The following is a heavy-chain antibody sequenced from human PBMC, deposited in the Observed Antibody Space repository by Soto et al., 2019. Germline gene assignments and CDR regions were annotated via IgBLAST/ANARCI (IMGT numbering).Heavy chain of an antibody. D-gene: IGHD7-27*01. CDR1: GSTFNIYN. CDR2: ILPIFGTT. CDR3: ARDETGDSYYYYYGVDV. Sequence: QVQLVQSGAEVKKPGSSVKVSCKASGSTFNIYNINWVRQAPGQGLEWMGGILPIFGTTNYAQRFQGRLTIIADDSTSTAYMEFSSLRSEDSAVYHCARDETGDSYYYYYGVDVWGQGTTVTVTS. J-gene: IGHJ6*02. V-gene: IGHV1-69*01.